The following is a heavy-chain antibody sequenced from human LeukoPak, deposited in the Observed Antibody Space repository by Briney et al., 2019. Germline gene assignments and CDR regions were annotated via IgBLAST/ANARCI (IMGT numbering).Heavy chain of an antibody. CDR1: GYTFTSYG. Sequence: ASVKVSCKASGYTFTSYGISWVRQAPGQGLEWMGWISAYNGNTNYAQKLQGRVTMTTDTSTSTAYMELRSLRSDDTAVYYCATTRPGYDILTGSYYYGMDVWGQGATVTVSS. D-gene: IGHD3-9*01. V-gene: IGHV1-18*01. J-gene: IGHJ6*02. CDR2: ISAYNGNT. CDR3: ATTRPGYDILTGSYYYGMDV.